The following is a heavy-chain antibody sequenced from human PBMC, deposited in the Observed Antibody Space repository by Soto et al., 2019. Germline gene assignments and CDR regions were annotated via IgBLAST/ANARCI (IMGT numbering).Heavy chain of an antibody. CDR2: ITGSSHFI. V-gene: IGHV3-21*01. CDR3: SRGLLWFGENLYGMDV. Sequence: EVQLVESGGGQVKPGGSLRLSCAASGFTFCTYRMNWVRQAPGKGLEWVSSITGSSHFIYYADSVKGRFTISRDNAKNSLYLQINSLRAEDTAVYYCSRGLLWFGENLYGMDVWGQGTTVTVSS. CDR1: GFTFCTYR. J-gene: IGHJ6*02. D-gene: IGHD3-10*01.